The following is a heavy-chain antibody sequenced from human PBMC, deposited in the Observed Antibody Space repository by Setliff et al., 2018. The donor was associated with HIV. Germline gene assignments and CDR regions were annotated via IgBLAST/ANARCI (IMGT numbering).Heavy chain of an antibody. Sequence: GSLRLSCVVSGFTFSNYKNYTMHWVRQVPGKGLEWLSLISWDGSSTFYADSVKGRFTISRDNSKESLFLQMNSLTTEDTALYYCAKLLGNGGNSDPFDLWGQGTTVTVSS. D-gene: IGHD2-21*01. J-gene: IGHJ3*01. CDR1: GFTFSNYKNYT. CDR3: AKLLGNGGNSDPFDL. CDR2: ISWDGSST. V-gene: IGHV3-43*01.